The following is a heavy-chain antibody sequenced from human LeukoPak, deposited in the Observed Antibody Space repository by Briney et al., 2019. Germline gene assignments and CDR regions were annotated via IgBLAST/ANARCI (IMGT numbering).Heavy chain of an antibody. J-gene: IGHJ4*02. CDR1: GFTSDDFA. CDR2: VSWDSGNI. V-gene: IGHV3-9*02. D-gene: IGHD3-10*01. CDR3: AGGIAMVRGGDV. Sequence: GRSLRLSCAASGFTSDDFAMHWVRQAPGKGLEWVSGVSWDSGNIGYADSVRGRFTISRDNAKNSLYLQMNSLRVEDTAVYYCAGGIAMVRGGDVWGQGTLVTVSS.